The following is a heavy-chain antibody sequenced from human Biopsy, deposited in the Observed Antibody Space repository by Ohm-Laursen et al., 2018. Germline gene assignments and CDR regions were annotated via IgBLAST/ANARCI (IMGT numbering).Heavy chain of an antibody. J-gene: IGHJ4*02. Sequence: ASVKVSCKVSGYTLTELSMHWVRQAPGKGLEWMGIINPSGGDTTYAQNFQGRLIMTRDTSTSTVYVELSSLTSEDTAVYSCARTDDFNFDFDYWGQGTLVTVSS. CDR2: INPSGGDT. CDR1: GYTLTELS. CDR3: ARTDDFNFDFDY. V-gene: IGHV1-46*01. D-gene: IGHD5-24*01.